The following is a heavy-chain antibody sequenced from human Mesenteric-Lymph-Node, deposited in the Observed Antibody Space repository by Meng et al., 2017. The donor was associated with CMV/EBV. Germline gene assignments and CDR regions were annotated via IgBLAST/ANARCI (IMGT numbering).Heavy chain of an antibody. CDR1: GFTFSSYA. CDR3: AKVSNWNLGY. CDR2: ISPSGGNT. V-gene: IGHV3-23*01. Sequence: GESLKISCAASGFTFSSYAMSWVRQAPGKGLEWFSSISPSGGNTYYADSVKGRFTISRDNSKTTLYLQMNSLRAEDTAVYYCAKVSNWNLGYWGQGTLVTVSS. J-gene: IGHJ4*02. D-gene: IGHD1-1*01.